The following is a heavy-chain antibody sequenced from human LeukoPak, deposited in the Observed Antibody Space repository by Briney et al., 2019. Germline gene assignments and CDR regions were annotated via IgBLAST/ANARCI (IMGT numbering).Heavy chain of an antibody. CDR2: INSDGSSS. D-gene: IGHD5-24*01. CDR1: GFTFSSYW. CDR3: ARGQMIDY. V-gene: IGHV3-74*01. J-gene: IGHJ4*02. Sequence: GGSLRLSCAASGFTFSSYWMNWVRQAPGKGLVWVSHINSDGSSSNYADSVKGRFTISRDNAKNTLYMQMNSLRAEDTAVYFCARGQMIDYWGQGTLVTVSS.